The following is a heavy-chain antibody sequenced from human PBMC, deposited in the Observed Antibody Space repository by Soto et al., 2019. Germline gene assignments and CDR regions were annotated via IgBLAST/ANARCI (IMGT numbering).Heavy chain of an antibody. J-gene: IGHJ6*02. V-gene: IGHV3-21*01. D-gene: IGHD6-13*01. CDR1: GFTFSGFG. CDR2: ITPSASYI. CDR3: ARGRRGSSWYGLGGMDV. Sequence: EVQLVESGGGLVKPGGSLRLSCAASGFTFSGFGMNWVSQAPGKWLEWVSSITPSASYIYYADSGKGRFTIASDNAKHSLYLQMNSLRAEDAAVYHCARGRRGSSWYGLGGMDVWGQGTTVTVSS.